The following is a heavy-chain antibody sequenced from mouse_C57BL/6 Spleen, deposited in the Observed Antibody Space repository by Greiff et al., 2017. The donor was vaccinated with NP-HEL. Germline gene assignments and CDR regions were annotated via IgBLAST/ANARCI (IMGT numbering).Heavy chain of an antibody. D-gene: IGHD1-1*01. Sequence: VQLQQSGPELVKPGASVKISCKASGYAFSSSWMNWVKQRPGKGLEWIGRIYPGDGDTNYNGKFTGKATLTADKSSSTAYMQLSSLTSEDSAVYFCARRDYYGSIYAMDYWGQGTSVTVSS. V-gene: IGHV1-82*01. CDR2: IYPGDGDT. CDR1: GYAFSSSW. J-gene: IGHJ4*01. CDR3: ARRDYYGSIYAMDY.